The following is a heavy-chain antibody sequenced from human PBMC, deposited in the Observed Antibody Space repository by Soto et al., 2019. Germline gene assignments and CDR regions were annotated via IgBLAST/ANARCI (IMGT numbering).Heavy chain of an antibody. Sequence: LRLSCAVSGFTFSDYSMSWIRQAPGKGLEWVSDITGDGNIIYYADSVKGRFTISRDDTKKSLYLQMNSLRAEDSAVYYCARRRWERPFRSWGHGTQVTVSA. J-gene: IGHJ4*01. CDR2: ITGDGNII. V-gene: IGHV3-11*01. CDR1: GFTFSDYS. D-gene: IGHD1-1*01. CDR3: ARRRWERPFRS.